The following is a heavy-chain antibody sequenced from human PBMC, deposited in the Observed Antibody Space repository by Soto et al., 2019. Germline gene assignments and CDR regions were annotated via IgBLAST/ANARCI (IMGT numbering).Heavy chain of an antibody. CDR1: GCTFSGYG. J-gene: IGHJ3*01. CDR3: ARGDYHDTSGPFSDAFDV. Sequence: GGSLRLSWAASGCTFSGYGMHWVRQAPGKGLEWVAVISYDGSNKYYADSVKGRFTISRDNTKNSLYLQMNSLRAEDTAVYYCARGDYHDTSGPFSDAFDVWGQGTMVTVSS. V-gene: IGHV3-30*03. CDR2: ISYDGSNK. D-gene: IGHD3-22*01.